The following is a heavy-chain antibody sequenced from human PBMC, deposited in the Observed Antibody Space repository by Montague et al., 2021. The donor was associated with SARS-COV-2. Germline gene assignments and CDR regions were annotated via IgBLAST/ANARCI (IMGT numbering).Heavy chain of an antibody. D-gene: IGHD3-16*02. V-gene: IGHV3-30*04. CDR3: ARDNYDYVWGSYRYIY. CDR2: ISYDGSNK. Sequence: SLRLSCSASGFTFSSYAMHWVRQAPGKGLEWVAVISYDGSNKYYADSVXGRFTISRDNSKNTLYLQMNSLRAGDTAVYYCARDNYDYVWGSYRYIYWGQGTLVTVSS. CDR1: GFTFSSYA. J-gene: IGHJ4*02.